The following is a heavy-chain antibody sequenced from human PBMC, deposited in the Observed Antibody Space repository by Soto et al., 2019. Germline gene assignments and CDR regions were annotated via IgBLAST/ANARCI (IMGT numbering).Heavy chain of an antibody. CDR1: GFSLSTSGVG. Sequence: QITLKESGPTLVKPTQPLTLTCTFSGFSLSTSGVGVAWIRQPPGKALEWLALIYWDDDKRYRPSLESRLTITKDTPKNQVVLTMANMASVDTATYYCAYLPCSGGSCYWFSFSGMDVWGQGTTVTVSS. V-gene: IGHV2-5*02. J-gene: IGHJ6*02. CDR3: AYLPCSGGSCYWFSFSGMDV. D-gene: IGHD2-15*01. CDR2: IYWDDDK.